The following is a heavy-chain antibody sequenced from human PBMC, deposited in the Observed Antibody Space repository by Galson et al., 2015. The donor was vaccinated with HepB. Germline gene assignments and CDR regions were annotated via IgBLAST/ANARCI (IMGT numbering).Heavy chain of an antibody. CDR2: ISYDGSNK. V-gene: IGHV3-30*18. CDR3: AKLAAAEYYFDY. CDR1: GFTFSSYG. D-gene: IGHD6-13*01. J-gene: IGHJ4*02. Sequence: SLRLSCAASGFTFSSYGMHWVRQAPGKGLEWVAVISYDGSNKYYADSVKGRFTISRDNSKNTLYLQMNSLRAEDTAVYYCAKLAAAEYYFDYWGQGTLVTVSS.